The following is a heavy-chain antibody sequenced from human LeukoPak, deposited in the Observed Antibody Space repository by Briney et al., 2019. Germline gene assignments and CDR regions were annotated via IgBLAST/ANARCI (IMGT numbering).Heavy chain of an antibody. V-gene: IGHV1-18*01. CDR1: GYTFTSYG. Sequence: GASVKVSCKASGYTFTSYGISWVRQAPGQGLEWMGWISAYNGNTNYAQKLQGRVTMTTDTSTSTAYMELRSLRSDDTAEYYCARDGTYYDILTGYYPTPDFDYWGQGTLVTVSS. D-gene: IGHD3-9*01. CDR3: ARDGTYYDILTGYYPTPDFDY. J-gene: IGHJ4*02. CDR2: ISAYNGNT.